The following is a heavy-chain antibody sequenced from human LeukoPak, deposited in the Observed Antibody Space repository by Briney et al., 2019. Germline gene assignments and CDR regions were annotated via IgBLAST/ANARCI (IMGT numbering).Heavy chain of an antibody. CDR1: GYTFTVYY. CDR2: INPNSGGT. Sequence: ASVTVSFTASGYTFTVYYMHWVRQAPGQGLEWMGWINPNSGGTNYSQKFQGSVTITRDTSTSTAYMELRRLRSDDTAVFYCAREGGQGGYPLDYWGQGTLVTVSS. CDR3: AREGGQGGYPLDY. D-gene: IGHD5-12*01. J-gene: IGHJ4*02. V-gene: IGHV1-2*02.